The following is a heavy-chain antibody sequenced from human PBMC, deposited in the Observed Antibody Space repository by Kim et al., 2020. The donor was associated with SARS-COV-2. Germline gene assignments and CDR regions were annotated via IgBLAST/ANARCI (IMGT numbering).Heavy chain of an antibody. CDR3: AKDQRITIFHSTPTHEYFDL. CDR1: GFTFSSYA. V-gene: IGHV3-23*03. D-gene: IGHD3-9*01. Sequence: GGSLRLSCAASGFTFSSYAMSWVRQAPGKGLEWVSVIYSGGSSTYYADSVNGRFTISRDNSKNTLYLQMNSLRAEDTAVYYCAKDQRITIFHSTPTHEYFDLWGRGTLVTVSS. J-gene: IGHJ2*01. CDR2: IYSGGSST.